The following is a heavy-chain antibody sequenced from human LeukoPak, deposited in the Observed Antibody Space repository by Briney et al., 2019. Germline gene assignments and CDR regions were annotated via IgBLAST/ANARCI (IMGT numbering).Heavy chain of an antibody. J-gene: IGHJ4*02. CDR3: ARDRITLPDY. D-gene: IGHD3-16*01. Sequence: GRSLRLSCAASGFTFSSYAMHWVRQAPGKGLEWVAVISYDGSNKYYADSVKGRFTTSRDNSKNTLYLQMNSLRAEDTAVYYCARDRITLPDYWGQGTLVTVSS. CDR2: ISYDGSNK. V-gene: IGHV3-30*04. CDR1: GFTFSSYA.